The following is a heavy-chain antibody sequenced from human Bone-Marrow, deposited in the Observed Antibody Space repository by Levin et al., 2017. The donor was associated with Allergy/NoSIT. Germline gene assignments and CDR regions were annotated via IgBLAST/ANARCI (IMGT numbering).Heavy chain of an antibody. CDR3: TRVLVAAGPRLDY. J-gene: IGHJ4*02. CDR2: SRSNAHGGTT. D-gene: IGHD6-13*01. CDR1: GFTFADYA. Sequence: PGGSLRLSCAISGFTFADYAMMWFRQAPGKGLEWISFSRSNAHGGTTEYAASVKGRFTMSRDDSKSIAYLQMNGLKTEDTALYFCTRVLVAAGPRLDYWGQGTLVTVSS. V-gene: IGHV3-49*03.